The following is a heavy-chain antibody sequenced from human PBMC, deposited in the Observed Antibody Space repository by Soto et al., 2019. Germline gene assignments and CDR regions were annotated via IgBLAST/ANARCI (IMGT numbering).Heavy chain of an antibody. J-gene: IGHJ3*01. CDR1: GGSVGSGAYY. Sequence: QVLLQEPGPGLAKPSEPVSLTCIVSGGSVGSGAYYWSWVRQPPGNALEWIGYIKYSGDTNSNSSFKSPVTISVDMSRNRFSLKLTSVNAADTAFYYCARHYYADRAFDLWGQGTMVTVSS. CDR2: IKYSGDT. V-gene: IGHV4-61*08. CDR3: ARHYYADRAFDL. D-gene: IGHD3-16*01.